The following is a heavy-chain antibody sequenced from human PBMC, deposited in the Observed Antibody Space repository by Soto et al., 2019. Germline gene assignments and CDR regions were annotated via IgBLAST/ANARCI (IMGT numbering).Heavy chain of an antibody. CDR3: ARSPLPLYYYDSSGTGFDY. J-gene: IGHJ4*02. V-gene: IGHV3-48*03. CDR1: GFTFSSYE. CDR2: ISSSGSTI. Sequence: EVQLVESGGGLVQPGGSLRLSCAASGFTFSSYEMNWVRQAPGKGLEWVSYISSSGSTIYYADSVKGRFTISRDNAKNSLYLQMNSLRAEDTAVYYCARSPLPLYYYDSSGTGFDYWGQGTLVTVSS. D-gene: IGHD3-22*01.